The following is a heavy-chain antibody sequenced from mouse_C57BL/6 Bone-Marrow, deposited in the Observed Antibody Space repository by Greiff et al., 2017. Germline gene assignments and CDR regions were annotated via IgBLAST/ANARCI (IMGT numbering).Heavy chain of an antibody. CDR3: AREELGFLRFAY. CDR2: IDPSDSYT. V-gene: IGHV1-69*01. J-gene: IGHJ3*01. CDR1: GYTFTSYW. Sequence: QVQLQPPGAELVMPGASVKLSCKASGYTFTSYWMHWVKQRPGQGLEWIGEIDPSDSYTNYNQKFKGKSTLTVDKYSSTAYMQLSSLTSEDSAVYYCAREELGFLRFAYWGQGTLVTVSA.